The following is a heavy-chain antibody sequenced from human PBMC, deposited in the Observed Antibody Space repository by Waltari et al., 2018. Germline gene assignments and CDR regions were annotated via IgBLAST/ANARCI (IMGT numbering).Heavy chain of an antibody. CDR1: GGSIGTYY. Sequence: VQLQESGPGLVKPSETLSLTCTVSGGSIGTYYWSWIRKPPGKGLEWVSAITSTGGTTYYVDSVKGRFTISRDNSKNTLYLQMDTLRAADTAVYYCAKHIIGDFAFDSWGQGILVTVSS. CDR3: AKHIIGDFAFDS. V-gene: IGHV3-23*01. D-gene: IGHD2-21*02. J-gene: IGHJ5*01. CDR2: ITSTGGTT.